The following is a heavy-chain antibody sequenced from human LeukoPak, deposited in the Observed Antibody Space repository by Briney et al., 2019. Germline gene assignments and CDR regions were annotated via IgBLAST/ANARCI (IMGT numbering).Heavy chain of an antibody. Sequence: GRSLRLSCAASGFTFSSYAMHWVRQAPGKGLEVVEVISYDGSNKYYAASVKGRFTISRDNSKNTLYLQMNSLRAEDTAVYYCARASDGTEDYWGQGTLVTVSS. D-gene: IGHD5-18*01. CDR3: ARASDGTEDY. V-gene: IGHV3-30*04. CDR2: ISYDGSNK. J-gene: IGHJ4*02. CDR1: GFTFSSYA.